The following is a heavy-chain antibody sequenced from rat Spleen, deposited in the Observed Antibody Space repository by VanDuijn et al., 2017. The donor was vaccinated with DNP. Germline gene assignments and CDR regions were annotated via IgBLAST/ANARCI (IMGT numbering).Heavy chain of an antibody. J-gene: IGHJ4*01. Sequence: EVQLQESGPGLVKPSQSLSLTCSVTGYSITSNYWGWIRKFPGNKLEWMGYINSAGSTDYNPSLKGRGSITRDTSKNQFFLQVNSVTTEDTATYYCARSAAISTFYYAMDAWGQGTSVTVSS. CDR1: GYSITSNY. D-gene: IGHD1-2*01. CDR2: INSAGST. V-gene: IGHV3-3*01. CDR3: ARSAAISTFYYAMDA.